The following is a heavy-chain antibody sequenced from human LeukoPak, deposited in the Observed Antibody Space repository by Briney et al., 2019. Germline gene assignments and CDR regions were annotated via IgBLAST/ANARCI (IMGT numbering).Heavy chain of an antibody. J-gene: IGHJ6*03. CDR3: ARGWSGRIPLFRGYYYYMDV. Sequence: SETLSLTCAVYGGSFSGYYWSWIRQPPGKGLEWIGEINHSGSTNYNASLKSRVTISVDTSKNQFSLKLSSVTAADTAVYYCARGWSGRIPLFRGYYYYMDVCGKGTTVTVSS. D-gene: IGHD3-3*01. CDR2: INHSGST. CDR1: GGSFSGYY. V-gene: IGHV4-34*01.